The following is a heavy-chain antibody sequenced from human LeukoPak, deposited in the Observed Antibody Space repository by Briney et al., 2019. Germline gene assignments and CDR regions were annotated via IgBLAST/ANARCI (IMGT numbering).Heavy chain of an antibody. D-gene: IGHD6-19*01. CDR3: ARANHHPGIAVAGTGYNGMDV. CDR2: ISWNSGSI. CDR1: GFTFDDYA. Sequence: PGGSLRLSCAASGFTFDDYAMHWVRQAPGKGLEWVSGISWNSGSIGYADSVKGRFTISRDNAKNSLYLQMNSLRADDTALYYCARANHHPGIAVAGTGYNGMDVWGQGTTVTVSS. J-gene: IGHJ6*02. V-gene: IGHV3-9*01.